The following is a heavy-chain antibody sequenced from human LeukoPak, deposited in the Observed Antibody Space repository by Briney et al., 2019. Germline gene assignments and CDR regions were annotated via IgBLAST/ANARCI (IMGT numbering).Heavy chain of an antibody. J-gene: IGHJ6*04. Sequence: GRSLRLSCAASGFTFSSYGMHWVRQAPGKGLEWVAVIWYYGSNKYYADSVKGRFTISRDNSKNTLYLQMNSLRAEDTAVYYCARDRAYSSLGMDVWGKGTTVTVSS. V-gene: IGHV3-33*01. D-gene: IGHD6-13*01. CDR3: ARDRAYSSLGMDV. CDR2: IWYYGSNK. CDR1: GFTFSSYG.